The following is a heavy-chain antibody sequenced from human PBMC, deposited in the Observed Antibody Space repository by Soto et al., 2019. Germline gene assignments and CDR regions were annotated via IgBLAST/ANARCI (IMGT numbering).Heavy chain of an antibody. CDR3: ARGWHSNGFQH. V-gene: IGHV5-51*01. CDR1: GDAFTNYW. D-gene: IGHD4-4*01. CDR2: IYPGDSNT. Sequence: GESLKISCKGSGDAFTNYWIAWVRQMPGKGLEWMGIIYPGDSNTRYSPSFQGQVTISADKSISTAYLQWSSLKASDTAMYYCARGWHSNGFQHWGQGTLVTVSS. J-gene: IGHJ1*01.